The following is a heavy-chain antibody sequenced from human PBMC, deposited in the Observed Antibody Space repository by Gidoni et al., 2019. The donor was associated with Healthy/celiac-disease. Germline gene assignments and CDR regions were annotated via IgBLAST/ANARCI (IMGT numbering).Heavy chain of an antibody. D-gene: IGHD3-22*01. J-gene: IGHJ3*02. Sequence: QVQLQESGPGLVKPSQTLSLTCPVSGGSISRGGYYWSWIRQHPGKGLEWIGYSYYSGSTYYNPSLKSRVTISVDTSKNQFSLKLSSVTAADTAVYYCARTRDSSGYSDAFDIWGQGTMVTVSS. V-gene: IGHV4-31*03. CDR1: GGSISRGGYY. CDR2: SYYSGST. CDR3: ARTRDSSGYSDAFDI.